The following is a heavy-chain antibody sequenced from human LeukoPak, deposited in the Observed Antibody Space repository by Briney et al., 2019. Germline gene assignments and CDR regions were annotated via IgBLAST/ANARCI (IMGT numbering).Heavy chain of an antibody. V-gene: IGHV4-34*01. J-gene: IGHJ4*02. D-gene: IGHD5-18*01. Sequence: SETLSLTCAVYGGSFSGYYWSWIRQPPGKGLEWIGEINHSGSTNYNPSLKSRVTISVDTSKNQFSLKLSSVTAADTAVYYCARASEGRGYSYGYGSPYDYWGQGTLVTVSS. CDR3: ARASEGRGYSYGYGSPYDY. CDR2: INHSGST. CDR1: GGSFSGYY.